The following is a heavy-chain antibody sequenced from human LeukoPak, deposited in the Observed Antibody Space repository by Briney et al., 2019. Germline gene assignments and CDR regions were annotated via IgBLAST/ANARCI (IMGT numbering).Heavy chain of an antibody. CDR1: GFTFSSYA. J-gene: IGHJ4*02. CDR2: ISGSGGST. CDR3: AEGDDYVWGSYRRTGYYFDY. V-gene: IGHV3-23*01. Sequence: PGGSLRLSCAASGFTFSSYAMSWVRQAPGKGLEWVSAISGSGGSTHYADSVKGRFTISRDNSKNTLYLQMNSLRAEDTAVYYCAEGDDYVWGSYRRTGYYFDYWGQGTLVTVSS. D-gene: IGHD3-16*02.